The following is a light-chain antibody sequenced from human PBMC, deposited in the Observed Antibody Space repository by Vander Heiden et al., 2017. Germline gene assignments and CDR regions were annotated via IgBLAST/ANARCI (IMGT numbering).Light chain of an antibody. CDR2: AAS. CDR3: QNYNRFPLG. V-gene: IGKV1-27*01. Sequence: DVQLTQSPSSLSASVGGRVTITCRASQGISSDLAWYQVKPGKVPKVLIYAASTLESGVPPRFSGSGSGSDFTLTISSLQPEDVATYVCQNYNRFPLGFGGGTKVEIK. CDR1: QGISSD. J-gene: IGKJ4*01.